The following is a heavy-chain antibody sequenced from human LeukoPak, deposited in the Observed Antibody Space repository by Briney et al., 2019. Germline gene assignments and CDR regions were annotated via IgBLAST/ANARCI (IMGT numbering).Heavy chain of an antibody. CDR2: IYSGGNT. Sequence: PGGSLGLSCAASGFTVSSNYMSWVRQAPGKGLEWVSVIYSGGNTYYADSVKGRFTISRDSSKNTLYLQMNSLRAEDTAVYYCARVEKGIYFDYWGQGTLVTVSS. CDR1: GFTVSSNY. CDR3: ARVEKGIYFDY. V-gene: IGHV3-66*01. J-gene: IGHJ4*02.